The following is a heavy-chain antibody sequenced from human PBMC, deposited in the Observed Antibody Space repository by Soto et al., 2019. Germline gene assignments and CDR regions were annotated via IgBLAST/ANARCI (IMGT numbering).Heavy chain of an antibody. V-gene: IGHV4-59*08. J-gene: IGHJ6*02. CDR1: GDSVSSYY. Sequence: SETLSLTCSVSGDSVSSYYWTCIRQSPGKGLEWIGYVYDSGSTNYNPSLKSRVTISVDTSKNQFSLRLSSVTAADTAVYYCASRSSGWYSGMDVWGQGTTVTVSS. D-gene: IGHD6-19*01. CDR3: ASRSSGWYSGMDV. CDR2: VYDSGST.